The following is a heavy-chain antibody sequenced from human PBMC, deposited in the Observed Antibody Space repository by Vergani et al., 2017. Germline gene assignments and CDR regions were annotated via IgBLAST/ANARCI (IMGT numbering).Heavy chain of an antibody. Sequence: QVQMQESGPGLVKTSETLSLTCSASGAPISYWCWSWLRQPAGKGLEWIGRLCPSGSTNYNPSLESRVTVSRDTAKNQFSLNLMSVTAADTAMYYCAVRPRVNLVGGEIVTKRTFDYWSQGSLVTVSS. V-gene: IGHV4-4*07. J-gene: IGHJ4*02. CDR2: LCPSGST. CDR3: AVRPRVNLVGGEIVTKRTFDY. CDR1: GAPISYWC. D-gene: IGHD3-10*01.